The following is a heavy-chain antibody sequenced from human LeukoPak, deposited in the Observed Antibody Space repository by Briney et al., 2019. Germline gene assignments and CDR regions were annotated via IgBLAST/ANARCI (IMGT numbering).Heavy chain of an antibody. CDR3: ARAGGGYCSSTSCSADWFDP. Sequence: SETLSLTCTVSGGSISSDSWTWIRQPAGKGLEWIGRLYTSGSTNRGSIKHNPSLKSRVAMSVDTSKNQFSLKLSSVTAADTAVCYCARAGGGYCSSTSCSADWFDPWGQGILVTVSS. J-gene: IGHJ5*02. D-gene: IGHD2-2*01. CDR2: LYTSGST. CDR1: GGSISSDS. V-gene: IGHV4-4*07.